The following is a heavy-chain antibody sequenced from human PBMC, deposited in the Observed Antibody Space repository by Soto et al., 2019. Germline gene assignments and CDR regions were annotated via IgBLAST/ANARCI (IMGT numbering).Heavy chain of an antibody. V-gene: IGHV3-23*01. CDR2: ISGSGGST. CDR3: AKGPYYDSSGFQH. J-gene: IGHJ1*01. D-gene: IGHD3-22*01. CDR1: VLTFSIYA. Sequence: PRVALLVFCLASVLTFSIYAMTWLVQAPGKGLEWVSAISGSGGSTYYADSVKGRFTISRDNSKNTLYLQMNSLRAEDTAVYYCAKGPYYDSSGFQHWGQGTMVTVSS.